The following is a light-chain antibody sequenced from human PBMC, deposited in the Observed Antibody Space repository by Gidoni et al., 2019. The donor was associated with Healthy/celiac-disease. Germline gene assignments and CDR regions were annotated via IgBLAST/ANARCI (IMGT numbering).Light chain of an antibody. Sequence: DIVMTQSPLSLPVTPGEPASISCRSSQSLLHSNGYNYLDWYLQKPGQSPQLLIYLGSNRASGVPDRLSGSGSGTDFTLKISRVEAEDVGVYYCMQALQTPRLTFXGXTKVEIK. J-gene: IGKJ4*01. V-gene: IGKV2-28*01. CDR3: MQALQTPRLT. CDR2: LGS. CDR1: QSLLHSNGYNY.